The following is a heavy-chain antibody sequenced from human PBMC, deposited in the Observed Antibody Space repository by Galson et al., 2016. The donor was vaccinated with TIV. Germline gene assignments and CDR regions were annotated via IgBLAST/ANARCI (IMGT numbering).Heavy chain of an antibody. D-gene: IGHD3-10*01. Sequence: SLRLSCAASGFPFSKYWMTWVRQAPGKGLEWVANINQHGTEKYHVDSVKGRFTISRDNARNSVYLQMNSLRADDTAVYYCTRGSPFGSYWGQGILVTVSS. J-gene: IGHJ1*01. V-gene: IGHV3-7*03. CDR3: TRGSPFGSY. CDR1: GFPFSKYW. CDR2: INQHGTEK.